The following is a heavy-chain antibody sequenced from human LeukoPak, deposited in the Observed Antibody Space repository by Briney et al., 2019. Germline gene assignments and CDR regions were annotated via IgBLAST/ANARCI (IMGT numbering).Heavy chain of an antibody. V-gene: IGHV3-48*01. CDR1: GFTLRYYQ. J-gene: IGHJ6*03. CDR3: VRDGNRGYDMDV. D-gene: IGHD3-10*01. Sequence: GGSLRLSCATSGFTLRYYQMNWVRQAPGKGLEWVSYINVVNGAIYYADSVKGRFTISGDIATNSVYLQMNSLRAEDTALYYCVRDGNRGYDMDVWGQGTAVTV. CDR2: INVVNGAI.